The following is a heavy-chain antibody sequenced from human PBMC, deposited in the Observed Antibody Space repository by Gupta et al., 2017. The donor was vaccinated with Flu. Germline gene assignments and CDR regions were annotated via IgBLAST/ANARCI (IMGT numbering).Heavy chain of an antibody. Sequence: GGSLRLSCAASGFTFSSYEMNWVRQAPGKGLEWVSYISSSGSTIYYADSVKGRFTISRDNAKNSLYLQRNSLRAEDTAVYYCARQRYVVVTAILGYFDYWCQGTLVTVYS. CDR3: ARQRYVVVTAILGYFDY. CDR1: GFTFSSYE. J-gene: IGHJ4*02. D-gene: IGHD2-21*02. CDR2: ISSSGSTI. V-gene: IGHV3-48*03.